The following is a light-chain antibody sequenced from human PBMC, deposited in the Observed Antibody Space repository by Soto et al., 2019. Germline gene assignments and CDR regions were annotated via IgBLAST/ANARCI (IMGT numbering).Light chain of an antibody. Sequence: QSARTQPASLSGSHGQSIAISCTVISRDVGGYDYVSWYQLHPGKDPKLMVFEVSNTPSGVSYRWSGSKAGNTDSPTITGRQAEDEADYFCSSYSNSTAYLFGTGTKV. V-gene: IGLV2-14*01. CDR2: EVS. CDR1: SRDVGGYDY. CDR3: SSYSNSTAYL. J-gene: IGLJ1*01.